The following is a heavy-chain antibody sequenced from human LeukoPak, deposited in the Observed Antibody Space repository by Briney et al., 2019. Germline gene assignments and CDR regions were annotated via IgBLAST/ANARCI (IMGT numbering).Heavy chain of an antibody. V-gene: IGHV3-48*03. CDR1: GFTFSSYE. D-gene: IGHD4-17*01. Sequence: PGGSLRLSCAASGFTFSSYEMNWVRQAPGKGLEWVSYISSSGSTIYYADSVKGRFTISRDNAKNLLYLQMNSLRAEDTAVYYCVRAQMTTVTTFDYWGQGTLVTVSS. CDR2: ISSSGSTI. J-gene: IGHJ4*02. CDR3: VRAQMTTVTTFDY.